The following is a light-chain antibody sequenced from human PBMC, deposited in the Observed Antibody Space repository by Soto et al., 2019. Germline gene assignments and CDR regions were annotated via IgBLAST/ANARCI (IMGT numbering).Light chain of an antibody. V-gene: IGLV2-14*01. CDR1: SSDVGAYNY. CDR2: EVS. Sequence: QSALTQPASVSGSPGQSITFSCSGSSSDVGAYNYVSWYQQHPGKAPKLVIYEVSYRPSGVSNRFSGSKSGNTASLTISGLQAEDEAYYYCSSYTTSRSVVFGGGTKLTVL. CDR3: SSYTTSRSVV. J-gene: IGLJ2*01.